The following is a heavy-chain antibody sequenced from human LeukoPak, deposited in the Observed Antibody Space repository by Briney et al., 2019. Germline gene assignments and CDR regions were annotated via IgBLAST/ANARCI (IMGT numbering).Heavy chain of an antibody. D-gene: IGHD6-6*01. CDR1: DGSFSGYY. V-gene: IGHV4-34*01. CDR2: INSSGGT. CDR3: GGSTEQLVRGAFDI. J-gene: IGHJ3*02. Sequence: SETLSLTCAVYDGSFSGYYWSWIRQPPGKGLEWIGEINSSGGTNYNPSLKSRVTISVDTSKNQFSLKLSSVTAADTAVYYCGGSTEQLVRGAFDIWGQGTMVTVSS.